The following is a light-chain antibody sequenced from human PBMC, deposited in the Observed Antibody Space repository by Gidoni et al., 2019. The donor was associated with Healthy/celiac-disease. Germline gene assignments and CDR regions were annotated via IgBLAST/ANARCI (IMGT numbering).Light chain of an antibody. CDR3: QQYNNWRGT. J-gene: IGKJ1*01. V-gene: IGKV3-15*01. CDR1: QRVSSN. CDR2: GAS. Sequence: EIVMTQSPATLSVSPGERATLSCRASQRVSSNLAWYQPKPGQAPRLLIYGASTRATGIPARFSGSGSGTEFTLTISSLQSEDFAVYYCQQYNNWRGTFGQGTKVEIK.